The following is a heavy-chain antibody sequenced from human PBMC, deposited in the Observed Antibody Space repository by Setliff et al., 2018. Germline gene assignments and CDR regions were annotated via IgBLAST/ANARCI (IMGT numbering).Heavy chain of an antibody. CDR2: TNSDGSTA. CDR3: AREPTVTTLDY. CDR1: GFNFRTYW. D-gene: IGHD4-4*01. Sequence: GGSLRLSCAATGFNFRTYWMHWVRQGPGKGPEWVARTNSDGSTASYADSVKGRFTISRDNAKNSLYLQMTSLRAEDTAVYYCAREPTVTTLDYWGQGTLVTVSS. V-gene: IGHV3-74*01. J-gene: IGHJ4*02.